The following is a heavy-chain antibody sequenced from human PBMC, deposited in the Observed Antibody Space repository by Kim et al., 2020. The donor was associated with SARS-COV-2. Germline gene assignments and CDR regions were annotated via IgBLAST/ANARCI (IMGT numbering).Heavy chain of an antibody. CDR2: ISYDGSNK. V-gene: IGHV3-30*18. CDR1: GFTFSSYG. CDR3: AKTLLWFGELLFPDFDY. D-gene: IGHD3-10*01. Sequence: GGSLRLSCAASGFTFSSYGMHWVRQAPGKGLEWVAVISYDGSNKYYADSVKGRFTISRDNSKNTLYLQMNSLRAEDTAVYYCAKTLLWFGELLFPDFDYWGQGTLVTVSS. J-gene: IGHJ4*02.